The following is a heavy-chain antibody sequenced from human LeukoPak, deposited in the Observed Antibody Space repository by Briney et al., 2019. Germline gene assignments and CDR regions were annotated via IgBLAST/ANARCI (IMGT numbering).Heavy chain of an antibody. J-gene: IGHJ4*02. D-gene: IGHD6-13*01. CDR1: GGSFSGYY. Sequence: SETLSLTCAVYGGSFSGYYWRWLRQAPGKGLEWIGEMNHRGSTNYNPSLKSRVTISVDTSKNQFSLKLSSVTAADTAVYYCARVCSSSWSFFDYWGQGTLVTVSS. CDR3: ARVCSSSWSFFDY. CDR2: MNHRGST. V-gene: IGHV4-34*01.